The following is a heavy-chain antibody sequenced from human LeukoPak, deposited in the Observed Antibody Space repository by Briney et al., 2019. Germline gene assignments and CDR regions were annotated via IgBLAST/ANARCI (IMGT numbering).Heavy chain of an antibody. V-gene: IGHV3-30*18. CDR3: AKVYSSGWYNY. Sequence: GGSLRLSCAASGLTFSNHGMHWVRQAPGKGLEWVAMITSDGNNKYYADSVKDRFTISRDNSKNTLYLQMNSLRAEDTAVYYCAKVYSSGWYNYWGQGTLVTVSS. CDR2: ITSDGNNK. CDR1: GLTFSNHG. D-gene: IGHD6-19*01. J-gene: IGHJ4*02.